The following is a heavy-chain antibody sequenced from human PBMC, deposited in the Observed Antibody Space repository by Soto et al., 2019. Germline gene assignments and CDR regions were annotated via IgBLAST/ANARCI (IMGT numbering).Heavy chain of an antibody. CDR2: ISGSGDST. CDR3: AKERSSGWSFDY. Sequence: GGSLRLSCAASGFTFSTYAMNWVRQASGKGLEWVSGISGSGDSTYYADSVKGRFTVSRDNSKNTLYLQMNSLRAEVTAVFYCAKERSSGWSFDYWGQGTLVTVSS. CDR1: GFTFSTYA. D-gene: IGHD6-19*01. V-gene: IGHV3-23*01. J-gene: IGHJ4*02.